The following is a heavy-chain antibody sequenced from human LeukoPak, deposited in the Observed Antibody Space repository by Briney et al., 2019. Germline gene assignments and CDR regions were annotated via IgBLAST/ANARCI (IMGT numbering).Heavy chain of an antibody. V-gene: IGHV3-30-3*01. D-gene: IGHD6-19*01. J-gene: IGHJ4*02. Sequence: GGSLRLSCAAAGFTFSSYAMHWVRQAPGKGLEWVAVISYDGSNKYYADSVKGRFTISRDNSKNTLYLQMNSLRAEDTAVYYCAKGPLISVAGTGGYWGQGTLVTVSS. CDR2: ISYDGSNK. CDR3: AKGPLISVAGTGGY. CDR1: GFTFSSYA.